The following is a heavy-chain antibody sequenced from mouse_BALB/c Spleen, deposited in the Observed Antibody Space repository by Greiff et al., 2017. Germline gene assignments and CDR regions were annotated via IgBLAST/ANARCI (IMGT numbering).Heavy chain of an antibody. Sequence: VQLKQSGTVLARPGASVKMSCKASGYTFTSYWMHWVKQRPGQGLEWIGAIYPGNSDTSYNQKFKGKAKLTAVTSTSTAYMELSSLTNEDSAVYYCPYYRYDEGFDYWGQGTTLTVSS. D-gene: IGHD2-14*01. J-gene: IGHJ2*01. V-gene: IGHV1-5*01. CDR3: PYYRYDEGFDY. CDR1: GYTFTSYW. CDR2: IYPGNSDT.